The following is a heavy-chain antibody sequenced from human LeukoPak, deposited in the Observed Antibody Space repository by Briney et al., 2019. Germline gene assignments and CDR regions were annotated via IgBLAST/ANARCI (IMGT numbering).Heavy chain of an antibody. D-gene: IGHD6-13*01. CDR2: IHYRGNT. Sequence: SETLSLTCTVSGGSISSSSYYWGWIRQPPGKGLEWIGTIHYRGNTYYNPSLKSRVTISVDTSKNRFSLRLSSVTAADTAVYYCARVTGYMVEDYFDYWGQGTLVTVSS. CDR3: ARVTGYMVEDYFDY. J-gene: IGHJ4*02. CDR1: GGSISSSSYY. V-gene: IGHV4-39*07.